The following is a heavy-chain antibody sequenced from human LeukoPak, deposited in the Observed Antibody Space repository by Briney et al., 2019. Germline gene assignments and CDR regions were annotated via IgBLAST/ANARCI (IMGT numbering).Heavy chain of an antibody. Sequence: PGGSLRLSCAASGFTFSNYSMNSVRQAPGKGLEWVSSISSSSSYIYYADSVKGRFTISRDNAKNSLYLQMNSLRAEDTAVYYCARERCSSASCFFDYWGQGTLVTVSS. J-gene: IGHJ4*02. D-gene: IGHD2-2*01. CDR3: ARERCSSASCFFDY. CDR1: GFTFSNYS. CDR2: ISSSSSYI. V-gene: IGHV3-21*01.